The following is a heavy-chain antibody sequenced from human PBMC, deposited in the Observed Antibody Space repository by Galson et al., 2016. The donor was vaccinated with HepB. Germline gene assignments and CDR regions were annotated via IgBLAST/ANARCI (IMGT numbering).Heavy chain of an antibody. J-gene: IGHJ4*02. V-gene: IGHV5-10-1*01. CDR1: GYSFTNYW. CDR3: ASLRSGSLTSDS. Sequence: QSGAEVKKPGESLRISCTGSGYSFTNYWINWVRQMPGKGLEWMGRLDPGDSFTNYSPSFQGHVTISADKSISTAYLQWSSLKASDTAMYYCASLRSGSLTSDSWGQGTLVTVSS. D-gene: IGHD1-26*01. CDR2: LDPGDSFT.